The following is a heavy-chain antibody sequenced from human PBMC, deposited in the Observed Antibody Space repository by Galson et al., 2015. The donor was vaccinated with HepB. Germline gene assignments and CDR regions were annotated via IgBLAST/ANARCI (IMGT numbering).Heavy chain of an antibody. D-gene: IGHD1-26*01. J-gene: IGHJ4*02. CDR1: GFTFSSYA. V-gene: IGHV3-23*01. CDR3: AKDRVGLNDY. Sequence: SLRLACAASGFTFSSYAMSWVRQAPGKGLEWVSAISGSGGSTYYADSVKGRFTISRDNSKNTLYLQMNSLRAKDTAVYYCAKDRVGLNDYWGQGTLVTVSS. CDR2: ISGSGGST.